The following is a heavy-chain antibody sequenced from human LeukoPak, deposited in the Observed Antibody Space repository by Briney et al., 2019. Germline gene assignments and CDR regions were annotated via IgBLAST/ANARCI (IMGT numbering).Heavy chain of an antibody. D-gene: IGHD2/OR15-2a*01. CDR2: IKSKTDGGTT. Sequence: GGSLRLSCTASGFTFGDYIMSWFRQAPGKGLEWVGRIKSKTDGGTTDYAVPVKGRFTISRDDSKNTLYLQMNSLKTEDTAVYYCTTEIDWGQGTLVTVSS. J-gene: IGHJ4*02. CDR3: TTEID. V-gene: IGHV3-15*01. CDR1: GFTFGDYI.